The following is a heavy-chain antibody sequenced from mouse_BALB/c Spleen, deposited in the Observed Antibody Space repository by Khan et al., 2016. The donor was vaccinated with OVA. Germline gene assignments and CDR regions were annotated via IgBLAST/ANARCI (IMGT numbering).Heavy chain of an antibody. CDR2: INFYNDGT. CDR3: ARIHYGSSLDY. D-gene: IGHD1-1*01. CDR1: GYTFTSYV. Sequence: VQLKESGPELVKPGASVKMSCKASGYTFTSYVMHWVKQKPGHGLEWIGYINFYNDGTKYNEKFKGKATLTSDKASSTAYMELSSLTSEDSAVYYCARIHYGSSLDYWGQGTTLTVSS. J-gene: IGHJ2*01. V-gene: IGHV1S136*01.